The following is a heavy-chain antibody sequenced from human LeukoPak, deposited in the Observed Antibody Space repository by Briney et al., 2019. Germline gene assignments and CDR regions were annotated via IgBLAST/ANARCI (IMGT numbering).Heavy chain of an antibody. J-gene: IGHJ5*02. CDR3: ARDNSVGDIAWWFDP. D-gene: IGHD3-16*02. Sequence: ASVKVSCKASGYSFTSHYMHWVRQAPGQGLEWLGLINPSGSSTLYAQKFQGRVAMTRDMSTTTDYMELSSLRSEDTAVYYCARDNSVGDIAWWFDPWGQGTLVTVSS. CDR2: INPSGSST. CDR1: GYSFTSHY. V-gene: IGHV1-46*01.